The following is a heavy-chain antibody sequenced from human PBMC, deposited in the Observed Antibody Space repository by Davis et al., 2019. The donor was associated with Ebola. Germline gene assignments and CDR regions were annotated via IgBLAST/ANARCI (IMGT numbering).Heavy chain of an antibody. V-gene: IGHV1-8*01. Sequence: AASVKVSCKASGYTFTSYDINWVRQATGQGLEWMGWMNPNSGNTGYAQKFQGRVTMTRNTSISTAYMELSSLRSEDTAVYYCVRHLMVRGVVYWYFYLWGRGTLVTVSS. D-gene: IGHD3-10*01. CDR3: VRHLMVRGVVYWYFYL. CDR2: MNPNSGNT. CDR1: GYTFTSYD. J-gene: IGHJ2*01.